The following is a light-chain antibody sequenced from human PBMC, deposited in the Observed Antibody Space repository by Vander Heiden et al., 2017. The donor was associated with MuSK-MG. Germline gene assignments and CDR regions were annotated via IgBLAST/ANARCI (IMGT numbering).Light chain of an antibody. CDR3: PPYDNLPPEIT. CDR1: KGIGIS. CDR2: EAS. J-gene: IGKJ4*01. V-gene: IGKV1-33*01. Sequence: DIQMTQSTSSLSASVGDRVAITCQASKGIGISLNWFQQKPGKAPKLLIYEASNLETGVPSRVRGSGSGTDLTRPINSLQPADIATYYFPPYDNLPPEITFGGETKVEIK.